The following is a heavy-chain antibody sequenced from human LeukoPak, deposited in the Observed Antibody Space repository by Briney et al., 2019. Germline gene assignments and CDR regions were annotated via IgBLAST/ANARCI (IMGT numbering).Heavy chain of an antibody. CDR1: GGSISSYY. CDR3: ARQIAVAGKARFDY. J-gene: IGHJ4*02. V-gene: IGHV4-4*07. Sequence: SETLSLTCTVSGGSISSYYWTWIRQPAGKGLEWIGRIYTTGSTNYNPSLNSRVTMSVDTSKKQFPLKLSSVTAADTAVYYCARQIAVAGKARFDYWGQGTLVTVSS. D-gene: IGHD6-19*01. CDR2: IYTTGST.